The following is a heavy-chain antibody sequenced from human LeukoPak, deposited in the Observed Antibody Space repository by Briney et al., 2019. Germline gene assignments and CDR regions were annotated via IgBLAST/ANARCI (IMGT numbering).Heavy chain of an antibody. CDR1: GYTFTSYD. V-gene: IGHV1-8*01. J-gene: IGHJ6*02. CDR3: ARGLVDFWSGYLYYYYYYGMDV. Sequence: GASVKVSCKASGYTFTSYDINWVRQATGQGLEWMGWMNPNSGNTGYAQKFQGRVTMTRNTSISTAYMELSSLRPEDTAVYYCARGLVDFWSGYLYYYYYYGMDVWGQGTTVTVSS. D-gene: IGHD3-3*01. CDR2: MNPNSGNT.